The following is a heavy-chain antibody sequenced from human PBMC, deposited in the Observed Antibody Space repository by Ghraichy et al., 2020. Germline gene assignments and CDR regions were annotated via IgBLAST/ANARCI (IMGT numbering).Heavy chain of an antibody. V-gene: IGHV4-61*02. J-gene: IGHJ4*02. CDR1: GGSISSGSYY. CDR3: ARGRTDSSGYYYLDY. D-gene: IGHD3-22*01. CDR2: MYTSGNT. Sequence: SETLSLTCTVSGGSISSGSYYWSWIRQPAGKGLEWIGRMYTSGNTNYNPSLKSRVTISIDTSKNHFSLRLTSVTATDTAVYYCARGRTDSSGYYYLDYWGQGTLVTVSS.